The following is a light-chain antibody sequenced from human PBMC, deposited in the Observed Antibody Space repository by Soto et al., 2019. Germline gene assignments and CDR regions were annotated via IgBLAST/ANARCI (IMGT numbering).Light chain of an antibody. CDR3: SSYTSSSTLDVV. CDR1: SSDVGGYNY. Sequence: QSALPQPASVSGSPGQSITISCTGTSSDVGGYNYVSWYQQHPGKAPKLMIYDVSNRPSGVSNRFSGSKSGNTASLTISGLQAEDEADYYCSSYTSSSTLDVVFGGGTKVTVL. J-gene: IGLJ2*01. CDR2: DVS. V-gene: IGLV2-14*01.